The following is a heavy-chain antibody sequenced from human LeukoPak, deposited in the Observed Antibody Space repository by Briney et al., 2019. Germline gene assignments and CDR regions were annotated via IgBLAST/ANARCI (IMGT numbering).Heavy chain of an antibody. J-gene: IGHJ4*02. V-gene: IGHV1-69*05. Sequence: SVKVSCKASGGTFGSYAISWVRQAPGQGLEWIGRIIPIFGTANYAQKFQGRVTITTDESTSTAYMELSSLRSEDTAVYYCARATVTTRYFDYWGQGTLVTVSS. CDR2: IIPIFGTA. CDR3: ARATVTTRYFDY. CDR1: GGTFGSYA. D-gene: IGHD4-17*01.